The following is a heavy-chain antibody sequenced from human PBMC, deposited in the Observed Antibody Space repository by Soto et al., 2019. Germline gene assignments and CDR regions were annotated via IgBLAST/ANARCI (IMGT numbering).Heavy chain of an antibody. V-gene: IGHV4-39*01. CDR1: GESISSSSYY. Sequence: NPSETLSLTCIVSGESISSSSYYWGWIRQPPGKGLEWIGSIYYSGRTYYNPSFKSRVTISIDTSKNQFSLKLSSVTATDTAVYYRARQRTTVVTQAYFDHWGQGALVTVSS. D-gene: IGHD2-21*02. J-gene: IGHJ4*02. CDR3: ARQRTTVVTQAYFDH. CDR2: IYYSGRT.